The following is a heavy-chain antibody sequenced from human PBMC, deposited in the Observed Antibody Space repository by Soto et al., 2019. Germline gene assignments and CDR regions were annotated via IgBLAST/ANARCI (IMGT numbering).Heavy chain of an antibody. CDR2: INTNTGNP. D-gene: IGHD3-3*01. J-gene: IGHJ6*03. Sequence: GSVKVSCKASGYTFTSYAMNWVRQAPGQGLEWMGWINTNTGNPTYAQGFTGRFVFSLDTSVSTAYLQICSLKAEDTAVYYCARDPGRRYYDFWSGYYGNYYYYMDVWGKGTTVTVSS. V-gene: IGHV7-4-1*01. CDR1: GYTFTSYA. CDR3: ARDPGRRYYDFWSGYYGNYYYYMDV.